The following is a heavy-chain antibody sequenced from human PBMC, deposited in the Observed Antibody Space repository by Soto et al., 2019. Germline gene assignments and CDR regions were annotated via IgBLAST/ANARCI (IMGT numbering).Heavy chain of an antibody. V-gene: IGHV4-34*01. CDR3: ARGIWLRSSFDY. D-gene: IGHD5-12*01. J-gene: IGHJ4*02. CDR1: GGSFSGYY. Sequence: QVQLQQWGAGLLKPSETLSLTCAVYGGSFSGYYWSWIRQPPGKGLEWIGEINHSGSTNYNPSLKSRVTISVDTSKNHFSLKLNSVTAADTAVYYCARGIWLRSSFDYWGQGTLVTVSS. CDR2: INHSGST.